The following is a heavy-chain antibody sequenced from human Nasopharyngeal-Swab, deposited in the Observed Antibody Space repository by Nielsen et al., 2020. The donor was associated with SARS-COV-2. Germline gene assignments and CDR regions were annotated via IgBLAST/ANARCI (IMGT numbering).Heavy chain of an antibody. Sequence: GSLRLSCTVSGGSISSSSYYWVWIRQPPGKGLEWIGSIYYSGSTYYNPSLKSRVTISVDTSKNQFSLKLSSVTAADTAVYYCARGNSSSWYMYYFDYWGQGTLVTVSS. CDR3: ARGNSSSWYMYYFDY. J-gene: IGHJ4*02. V-gene: IGHV4-39*01. CDR1: GGSISSSSYY. CDR2: IYYSGST. D-gene: IGHD6-13*01.